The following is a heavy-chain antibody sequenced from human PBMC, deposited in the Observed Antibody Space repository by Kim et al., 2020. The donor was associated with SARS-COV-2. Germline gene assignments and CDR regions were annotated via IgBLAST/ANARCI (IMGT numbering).Heavy chain of an antibody. CDR3: VRDSRAYY. V-gene: IGHV3-74*01. Sequence: GGSLRLSCAASGFTLSDYWMHWVRQAPGKGLVWVSRINGDGSITTYADSVKGRFTISRDNAKNTLYLQMNSLRAEDTAVYYCVRDSRAYYWGQGTLVTVS. CDR1: GFTLSDYW. D-gene: IGHD2-2*01. J-gene: IGHJ4*02. CDR2: INGDGSIT.